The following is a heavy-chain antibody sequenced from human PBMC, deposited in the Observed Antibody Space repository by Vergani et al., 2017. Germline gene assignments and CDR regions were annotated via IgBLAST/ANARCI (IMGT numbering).Heavy chain of an antibody. CDR3: ARSDGSTTHHFDY. V-gene: IGHV3-NL1*01. J-gene: IGHJ4*02. CDR2: IYSGGST. Sequence: QVQLVESGGGVVQPGRSLRLSCAASGFTFSSYGMHWVRQAPGKGLEWVAVIYSGGSTYYADSVKGRFTISRHNSKNTLYLQMNSLRAEDTAVYYCARSDGSTTHHFDYWGQGTLVTVSS. D-gene: IGHD2-2*01. CDR1: GFTFSSYG.